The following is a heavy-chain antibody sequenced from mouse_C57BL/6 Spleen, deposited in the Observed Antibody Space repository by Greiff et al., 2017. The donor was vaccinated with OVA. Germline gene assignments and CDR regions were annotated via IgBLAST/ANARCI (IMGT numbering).Heavy chain of an antibody. CDR3: ARLTGKTFAY. V-gene: IGHV5-9*01. CDR2: ISGGGGNT. J-gene: IGHJ3*01. CDR1: GFTFSSYT. Sequence: EVQVVESGGGLVKPGGSLKLSCAASGFTFSSYTMSWVRQTPEKRLEWVATISGGGGNTYYPDSVKGRFTISRDNAKNTLYLQMSSLRSEDTALYYCARLTGKTFAYWGQGTLVTVSA. D-gene: IGHD4-1*01.